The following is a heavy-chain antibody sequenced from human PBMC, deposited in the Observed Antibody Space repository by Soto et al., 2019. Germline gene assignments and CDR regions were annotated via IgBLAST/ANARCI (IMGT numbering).Heavy chain of an antibody. CDR2: IFYSGST. J-gene: IGHJ6*02. V-gene: IGHV4-31*03. CDR1: GGSINSGGYY. Sequence: PSETLSLNCIVSGGSINSGGYYWTWVRQHPGKGLEWIGYIFYSGSTYYNPSLKSRVTISADTSKNQFSLNLSSVTVADTAVYYCGITFIPYGMDVWGQGTTVTVSS. D-gene: IGHD3-16*01. CDR3: GITFIPYGMDV.